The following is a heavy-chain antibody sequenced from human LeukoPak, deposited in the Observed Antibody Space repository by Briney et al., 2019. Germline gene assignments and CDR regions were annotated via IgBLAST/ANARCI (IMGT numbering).Heavy chain of an antibody. D-gene: IGHD1-26*01. V-gene: IGHV3-48*01. CDR2: ISSNSRTI. J-gene: IGHJ4*02. CDR3: ATQWELHPAF. Sequence: GGSLRLSCAASGFTFSTYSMNWVRQAPGKGLEWVSYISSNSRTIFYAESVRGRFTISRDNAKNSLYLQMNSLRAEDTALYYCATQWELHPAFWGQGTLVTVSS. CDR1: GFTFSTYS.